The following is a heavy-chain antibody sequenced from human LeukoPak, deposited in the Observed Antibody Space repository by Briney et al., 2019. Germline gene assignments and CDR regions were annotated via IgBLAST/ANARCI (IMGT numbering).Heavy chain of an antibody. CDR1: GFSLSNYG. Sequence: GGSLRLSCAASGFSLSNYGMNWVRQAPGKGLEWVSGITGSSGTAYHAGSVRGRFTISRDESKNTLYLQMNSLRAEDTAVYYCAKGPTVVYAFDIWGQGTMVTVSS. CDR3: AKGPTVVYAFDI. D-gene: IGHD4-23*01. CDR2: ITGSSGTA. V-gene: IGHV3-23*01. J-gene: IGHJ3*02.